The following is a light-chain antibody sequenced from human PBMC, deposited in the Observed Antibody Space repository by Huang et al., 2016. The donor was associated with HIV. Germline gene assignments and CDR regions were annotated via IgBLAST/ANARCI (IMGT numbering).Light chain of an antibody. Sequence: DIVMTQTPLSLSVTPGQPASISCNSSQSPLYTDGKTYVYWYLQKPGRSPQLLIYEFSSRFSEVPERFSCSGSGTHFTLKISRVEAEDVGVYYCMQGLHLPYTFGQGAKLEIK. V-gene: IGKV2-29*02. CDR1: QSPLYTDGKTY. J-gene: IGKJ2*01. CDR2: EFS. CDR3: MQGLHLPYT.